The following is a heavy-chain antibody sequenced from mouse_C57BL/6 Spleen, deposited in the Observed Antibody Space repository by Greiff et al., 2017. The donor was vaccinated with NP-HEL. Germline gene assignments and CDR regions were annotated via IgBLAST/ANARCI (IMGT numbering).Heavy chain of an antibody. Sequence: VQLQQPGAELVKPGASVKLSCKASGYTFTSYWMHWVKQRPGQGLEWIGMIHPNSGSTNYNEKFKSKATLTVDKSSSTAYMQLSSLTSEDSAVYYCASLGRGYAMDYWGQGTSVTVSS. CDR2: IHPNSGST. CDR3: ASLGRGYAMDY. J-gene: IGHJ4*01. V-gene: IGHV1-64*01. CDR1: GYTFTSYW. D-gene: IGHD4-1*01.